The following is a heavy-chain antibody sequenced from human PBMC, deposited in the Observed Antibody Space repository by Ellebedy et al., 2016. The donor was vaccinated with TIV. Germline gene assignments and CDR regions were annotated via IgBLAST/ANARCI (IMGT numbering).Heavy chain of an antibody. CDR3: AREGTYGDYSFDY. V-gene: IGHV3-30-3*01. Sequence: PGGSLRLSCAASGFTFNHYAIHWVRQAPGKGLEWVALISYDGSNEYYTDSVKGRFSISRDNSKNTLYLQMNSLRPEDTALYYCAREGTYGDYSFDYWGQGTQVTVSS. CDR1: GFTFNHYA. D-gene: IGHD4-17*01. J-gene: IGHJ4*02. CDR2: ISYDGSNE.